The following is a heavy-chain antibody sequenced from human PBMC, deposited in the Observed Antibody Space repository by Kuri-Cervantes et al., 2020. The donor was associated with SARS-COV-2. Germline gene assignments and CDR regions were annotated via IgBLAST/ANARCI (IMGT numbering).Heavy chain of an antibody. Sequence: GGSLRLSCAASGFSLRDHGMFWVRQAPGKGLEWVALISSGEDKHYADSVKGRFTISRDNSKNTLYLQMNSLRAEDTAVYYCARDREWELLHAGAFDIWGQGTMVTVSS. J-gene: IGHJ3*02. D-gene: IGHD1-26*01. CDR1: GFSLRDHG. CDR2: ISSGEDK. CDR3: ARDREWELLHAGAFDI. V-gene: IGHV3-30*03.